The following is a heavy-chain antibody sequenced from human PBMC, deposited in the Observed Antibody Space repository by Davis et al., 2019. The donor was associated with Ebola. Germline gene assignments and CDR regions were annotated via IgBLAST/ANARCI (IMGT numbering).Heavy chain of an antibody. V-gene: IGHV4-34*01. CDR3: ARGVDSSVSCYGY. CDR2: INHRGST. D-gene: IGHD2-2*01. Sequence: PSETLSLTCAVYGGSFNVYSWTWIRQSPGKGLEWIGEINHRGSTNYNPSLRRRVTISIDTSKNQFSLKLSSVTAADTGVYYCARGVDSSVSCYGYWGQGTLVTVSS. CDR1: GGSFNVYS. J-gene: IGHJ4*02.